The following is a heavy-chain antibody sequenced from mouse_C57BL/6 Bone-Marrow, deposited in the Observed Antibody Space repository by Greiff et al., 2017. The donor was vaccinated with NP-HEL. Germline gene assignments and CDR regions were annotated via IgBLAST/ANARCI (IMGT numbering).Heavy chain of an antibody. CDR3: ARDYYAMDY. Sequence: EVQLVESGGGLVKPGGSLKLSCAASGFTFSSYAMSWVRQTPEKRLEWVATISDGGSYTYYPDNVKGRFTISRDNAKNNLYLQMSHLKSEDTAMYYCARDYYAMDYWGQGTSVTASS. CDR2: ISDGGSYT. V-gene: IGHV5-4*01. CDR1: GFTFSSYA. J-gene: IGHJ4*01.